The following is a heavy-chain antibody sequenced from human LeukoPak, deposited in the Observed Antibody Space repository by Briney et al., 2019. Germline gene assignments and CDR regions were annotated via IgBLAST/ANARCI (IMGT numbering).Heavy chain of an antibody. CDR2: INAGNGDA. CDR3: ARDTYDYVWGSYDNFDY. CDR1: GYTFTTYA. J-gene: IGHJ4*02. D-gene: IGHD3-16*01. V-gene: IGHV1-3*01. Sequence: ASVKVSCKASGYTFTTYAIHWVRQAPGRSLEWMGRINAGNGDAKYSQNFHDRITITRDTSTSTVYMELSSLRSEDTAVYYCARDTYDYVWGSYDNFDYWGQGTLVTVSS.